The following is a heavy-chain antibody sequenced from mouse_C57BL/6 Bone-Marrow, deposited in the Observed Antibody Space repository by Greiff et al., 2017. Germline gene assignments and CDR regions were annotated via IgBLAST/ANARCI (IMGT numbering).Heavy chain of an antibody. CDR2: IDPSDSYT. V-gene: IGHV1-69*01. J-gene: IGHJ3*01. CDR1: GYTFTSYW. CDR3: ERGLFAY. Sequence: QVQLQQPGAELVMPGASVKLSCKASGYTFTSYWMHWVKQRPGQGLEWIGEIDPSDSYTNYNQKFKGKSTLTVDKSSSTAYMQLSSLTSEDSAVYYCERGLFAYWGQGTLVTVSA.